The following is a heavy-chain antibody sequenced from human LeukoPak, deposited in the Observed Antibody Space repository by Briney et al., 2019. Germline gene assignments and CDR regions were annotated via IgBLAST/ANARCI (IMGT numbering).Heavy chain of an antibody. D-gene: IGHD6-13*01. CDR3: ARLSYSSSWYFSLFYWFDP. Sequence: SETLSLTCTVSGGSISSSSYYWGWIRQPPGQGLEWIGSIYYSGSTYYNPSLKSRVTISVDTSKNQFSLKLSSVTAADTAVYYCARLSYSSSWYFSLFYWFDPWGQGTLVTVSS. J-gene: IGHJ5*02. V-gene: IGHV4-39*01. CDR2: IYYSGST. CDR1: GGSISSSSYY.